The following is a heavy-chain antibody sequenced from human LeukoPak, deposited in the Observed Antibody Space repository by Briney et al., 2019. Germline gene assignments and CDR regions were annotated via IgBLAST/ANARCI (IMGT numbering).Heavy chain of an antibody. Sequence: SETLSLTCAVSGVSINSSQYYWGWIRQPPGKGLEWIGTMYYSGSTYYNPSLKSRVTISVDTSKNQFFLNLSSVTAADTAVYYCARQRERYIDFWGQGTLVTVSS. D-gene: IGHD1-14*01. CDR3: ARQRERYIDF. J-gene: IGHJ4*02. CDR1: GVSINSSQYY. CDR2: MYYSGST. V-gene: IGHV4-39*01.